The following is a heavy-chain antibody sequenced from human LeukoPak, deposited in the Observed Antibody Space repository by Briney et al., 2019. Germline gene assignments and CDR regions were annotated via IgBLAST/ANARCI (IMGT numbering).Heavy chain of an antibody. CDR2: VYYSGST. Sequence: SQTLSLTCVLSGASIRSSDYYWARIHQPPGKGLEWIGTVYYSGSTYYNPSLKSRVTISVDTSKNSFSLNVTSLTAADTAVYYCARHGNWEPFDYWGQGSLVTVSS. J-gene: IGHJ4*02. D-gene: IGHD1-1*01. CDR3: ARHGNWEPFDY. CDR1: GASIRSSDYY. V-gene: IGHV4-39*01.